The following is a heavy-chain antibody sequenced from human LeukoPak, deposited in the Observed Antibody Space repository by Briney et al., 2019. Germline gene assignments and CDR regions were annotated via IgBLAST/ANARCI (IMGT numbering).Heavy chain of an antibody. CDR1: GYTFTSYD. D-gene: IGHD2-2*01. V-gene: IGHV1-8*01. CDR3: ARDPALQYCSSTSCTSYGMDV. J-gene: IGHJ6*02. CDR2: MNPNSGNT. Sequence: ASVKVSCKASGYTFTSYDINWVRQATGQGLEWMGWMNPNSGNTGYAQKFQGRVTMTRNTSISTADMELSSLRSEDTAVYYCARDPALQYCSSTSCTSYGMDVWGQGTTVTVSS.